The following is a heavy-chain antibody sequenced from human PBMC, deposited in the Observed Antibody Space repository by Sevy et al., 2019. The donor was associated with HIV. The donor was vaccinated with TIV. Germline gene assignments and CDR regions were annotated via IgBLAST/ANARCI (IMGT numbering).Heavy chain of an antibody. CDR1: GFTFSRYA. CDR2: IDASDGST. D-gene: IGHD6-25*01. J-gene: IGHJ1*01. Sequence: GGSLRLSCAASGFTFSRYAMSWVRQAPGKGLEWVSTIDASDGSTYYEDSVKGRFTISRDNSKNTVCLQMNSLGAEDTAVYYCAKDPDSGGGFSFHQWGQGTLVTVSS. CDR3: AKDPDSGGGFSFHQ. V-gene: IGHV3-23*01.